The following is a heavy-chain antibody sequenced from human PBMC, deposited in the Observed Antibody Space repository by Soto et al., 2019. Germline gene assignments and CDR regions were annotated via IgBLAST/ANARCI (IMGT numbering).Heavy chain of an antibody. CDR3: ARVMYCSSTSCYAYDY. D-gene: IGHD2-2*01. CDR2: IIPIFGTA. J-gene: IGHJ4*02. Sequence: ASVKVSCKASGGTFSSYAISWVRQAPGQGLEWTGGIIPIFGTANYAQKFQGRVTITADESTSTAYMELSSLRSEDTAVYYCARVMYCSSTSCYAYDYWGQGTLVTVSS. V-gene: IGHV1-69*13. CDR1: GGTFSSYA.